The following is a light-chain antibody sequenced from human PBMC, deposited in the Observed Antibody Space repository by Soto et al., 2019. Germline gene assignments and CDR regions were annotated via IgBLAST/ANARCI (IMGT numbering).Light chain of an antibody. CDR1: SSDVGHYNY. V-gene: IGLV2-14*03. J-gene: IGLJ1*01. CDR2: DVS. Sequence: QSALTQPASVSGSPGQSITISCTGTSSDVGHYNYVSWYQQHPGNAPKLVIYDVSIRASGVSDRFSGSKSGNTASLTISGLQAEDEADYYCCSYTTTTSRVFGTGTKVNVL. CDR3: CSYTTTTSRV.